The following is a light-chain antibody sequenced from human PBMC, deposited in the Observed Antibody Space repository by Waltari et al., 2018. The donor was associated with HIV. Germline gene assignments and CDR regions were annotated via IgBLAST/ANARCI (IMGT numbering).Light chain of an antibody. Sequence: QTVVTQESSFSVSPGGTVTLTCALTSGSVSASSYPSWYQQTPGQAPRTLLYDPSTRSSGVPDRFSGSIRGNKAARTITGAQAEDGSDYYCVLYVGGGVWVVGGGTKLTV. CDR3: VLYVGGGVWV. J-gene: IGLJ2*01. CDR2: DPS. CDR1: SGSVSASSY. V-gene: IGLV8-61*01.